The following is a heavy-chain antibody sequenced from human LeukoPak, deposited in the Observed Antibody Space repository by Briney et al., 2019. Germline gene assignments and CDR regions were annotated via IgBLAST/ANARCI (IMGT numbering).Heavy chain of an antibody. V-gene: IGHV3-7*01. CDR2: IKHDGRDK. CDR3: ARGFGEDDHYYHAMDV. CDR1: GFTFSNYW. Sequence: GGSLRLSCAASGFTFSNYWMTWVRQAPGKGLEWVASIKHDGRDKYYVDSVKGRVTISRDNARNSLFLHMNSLRAEDSAVYCCARGFGEDDHYYHAMDVWGRGTTVTVSS. D-gene: IGHD3-10*01. J-gene: IGHJ6*02.